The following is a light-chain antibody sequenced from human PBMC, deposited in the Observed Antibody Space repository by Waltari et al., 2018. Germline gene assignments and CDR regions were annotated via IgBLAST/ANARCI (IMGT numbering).Light chain of an antibody. J-gene: IGKJ2*01. V-gene: IGKV3-20*01. CDR2: GAS. CDR1: QSVSSSY. Sequence: EIVLTQSPGTLSLSPGERATLSCRASQSVSSSYLAWYEHKPGQAPRLIIYGASSRATGIPDRFSGSESGTDFTLIISRLEPQDFAVYYCQQYGSALYTFGQGPKLEI. CDR3: QQYGSALYT.